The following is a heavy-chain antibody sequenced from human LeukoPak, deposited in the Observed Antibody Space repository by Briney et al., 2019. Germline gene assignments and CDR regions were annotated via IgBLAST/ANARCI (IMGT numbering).Heavy chain of an antibody. CDR3: ARDAGIHDYYYYGMDV. D-gene: IGHD5-18*01. CDR2: IYYSGST. Sequence: PSETLSLTCTVSGGSLSSYYWSWIRQPPGKGLEWIGYIYYSGSTNYNPSLKSRVTISVDTSKNQFSLKLRSVTAADTAVYYCARDAGIHDYYYYGMDVWGQGTTVTVSS. CDR1: GGSLSSYY. J-gene: IGHJ6*02. V-gene: IGHV4-59*01.